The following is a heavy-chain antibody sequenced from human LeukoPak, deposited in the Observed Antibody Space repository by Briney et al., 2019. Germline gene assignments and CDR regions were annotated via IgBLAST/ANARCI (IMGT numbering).Heavy chain of an antibody. D-gene: IGHD5-12*01. CDR2: ISSSSSYI. J-gene: IGHJ3*02. CDR3: ASFPSLLAPLDAFDI. V-gene: IGHV3-21*01. CDR1: GFTFSSYA. Sequence: GGSLRLSCAASGFTFSSYAMSWARQAPGKGLEWVSSISSSSSYIYYADSVKGRFTISRDNAKNSLYLQMNSLRAEDTAVYYCASFPSLLAPLDAFDIWGQGTMVTVSS.